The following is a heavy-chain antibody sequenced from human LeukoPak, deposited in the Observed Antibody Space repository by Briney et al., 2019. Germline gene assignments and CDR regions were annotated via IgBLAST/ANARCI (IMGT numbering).Heavy chain of an antibody. CDR1: GGSMSSYY. Sequence: SETLSLTCTVSGGSMSSYYWSWLRQPPRKGLEGIGYIYYSGSTKYNPSLKSRVTISVDTSKNQFSLKLSSVTAADTAVYYCARGARTGYNLEPFDYWGQGTLVTVSS. J-gene: IGHJ4*02. V-gene: IGHV4-59*08. CDR2: IYYSGST. D-gene: IGHD5-24*01. CDR3: ARGARTGYNLEPFDY.